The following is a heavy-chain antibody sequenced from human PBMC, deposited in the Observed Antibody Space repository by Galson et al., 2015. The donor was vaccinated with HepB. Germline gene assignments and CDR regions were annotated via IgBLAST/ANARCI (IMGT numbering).Heavy chain of an antibody. J-gene: IGHJ6*02. CDR1: GYTFTSYA. D-gene: IGHD2-15*01. Sequence: SVKVSCKASGYTFTSYAMHWVRQAPGQRLEWMGWINAGNGNTKYSQKFQGRVTITRDTSASTAYMELSSLRSEDTAVYYCARDDEESGVVAAQYYYYYYGMDVWGQGTTVTVSS. CDR2: INAGNGNT. CDR3: ARDDEESGVVAAQYYYYYYGMDV. V-gene: IGHV1-3*01.